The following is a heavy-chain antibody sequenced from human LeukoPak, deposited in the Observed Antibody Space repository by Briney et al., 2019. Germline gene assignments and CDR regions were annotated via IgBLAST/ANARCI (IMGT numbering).Heavy chain of an antibody. CDR3: ASLAVAEYYYYMDV. D-gene: IGHD6-19*01. J-gene: IGHJ6*03. CDR1: GGSISSYY. CDR2: IYYSGST. Sequence: SETLSLTCTVSGGSISSYYWSWIRQPPGKGLEWIGYIYYSGSTNYNPSLKSRVTISVDTSKNQFSLKLSSVTAADTAVYYCASLAVAEYYYYMDVWGKGTTVTISS. V-gene: IGHV4-59*08.